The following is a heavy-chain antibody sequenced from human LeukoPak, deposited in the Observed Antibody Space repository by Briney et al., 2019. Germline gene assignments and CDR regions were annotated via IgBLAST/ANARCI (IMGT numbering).Heavy chain of an antibody. D-gene: IGHD1-26*01. Sequence: SQTLSLTCTVSGGSISSGDYYWSWIRQPPGKGLEWIGYIYYSGSTNYNPSLKSRVTISVDTSKNQFSLKLSSVTAADTAVYYCARDVWQWELLTSAFDIWGQGTMVTVSS. V-gene: IGHV4-61*08. CDR1: GGSISSGDYY. CDR2: IYYSGST. CDR3: ARDVWQWELLTSAFDI. J-gene: IGHJ3*02.